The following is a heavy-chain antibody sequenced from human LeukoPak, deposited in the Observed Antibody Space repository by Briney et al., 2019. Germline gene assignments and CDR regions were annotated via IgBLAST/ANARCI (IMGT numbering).Heavy chain of an antibody. D-gene: IGHD6-13*01. Sequence: SETLSLTCTVSDDSISDYYRGWIRQPPGKGLEWIGYIYYSGSTYYNPSLKSRVTISVDTSKNQFSLKLSSVTAADTAVYYCARGAIAAAETGDAFDIWGQGTMVTVSS. CDR1: DDSISDYY. V-gene: IGHV4-30-4*01. J-gene: IGHJ3*02. CDR3: ARGAIAAAETGDAFDI. CDR2: IYYSGST.